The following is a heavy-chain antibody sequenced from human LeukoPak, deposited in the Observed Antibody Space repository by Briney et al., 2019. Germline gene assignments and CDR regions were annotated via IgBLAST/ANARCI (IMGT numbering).Heavy chain of an antibody. J-gene: IGHJ6*03. Sequence: PGGSLRLSCAASGFTFSSYSMNWVRQAPGKGLEWVSSISSSSSYIYYADSVKGRFTISRDNAKNSLYLQMNSLRAEDTAVYYCARESSSRGSGWYYYYYYMDVWGKGTTVTISS. V-gene: IGHV3-21*01. CDR2: ISSSSSYI. CDR1: GFTFSSYS. CDR3: ARESSSRGSGWYYYYYYMDV. D-gene: IGHD6-19*01.